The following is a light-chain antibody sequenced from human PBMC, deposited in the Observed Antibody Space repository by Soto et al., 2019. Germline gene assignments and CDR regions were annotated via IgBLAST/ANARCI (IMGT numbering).Light chain of an antibody. V-gene: IGKV1-39*01. CDR3: PPTCQGCRSYT. CDR1: QSISSY. J-gene: IGKJ2*01. Sequence: DIQMTQSPSSLSASVGDRVTITCRASQSISSYLNWYQHKPGQAPKLLIYAASNLQSGVPSRFSGSGSRTHFTLTVDSLQPKDFATYYCPPTCQGCRSYTSGQGTKLELK. CDR2: AAS.